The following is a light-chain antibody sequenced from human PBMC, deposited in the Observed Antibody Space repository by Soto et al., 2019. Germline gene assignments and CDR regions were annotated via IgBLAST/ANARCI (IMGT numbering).Light chain of an antibody. CDR2: EGS. Sequence: QSALTQPASVSGSPGQSITISCTGTSSDVGSYNLVSWYQQHPGKAPKLMIYEGSKRPLGVSNRFSGSKSGNTASLTISGLQAEDEADYYCCSYAGSSTLVVFGGGTQLTVL. J-gene: IGLJ2*01. CDR3: CSYAGSSTLVV. V-gene: IGLV2-23*01. CDR1: SSDVGSYNL.